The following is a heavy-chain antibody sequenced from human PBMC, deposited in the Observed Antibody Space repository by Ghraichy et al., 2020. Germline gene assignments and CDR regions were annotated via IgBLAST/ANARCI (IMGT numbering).Heavy chain of an antibody. CDR1: GGSISSGGYY. Sequence: SETLSLTCTVSGGSISSGGYYWSWIRQHPGKGLEWIGYIYYSGSTYYNPSLKSRVTMSVDTSKNQLSLKLSSVTAADTAVYYCARDLKLARAFDIWGQGTMVTVSS. J-gene: IGHJ3*02. CDR2: IYYSGST. V-gene: IGHV4-31*03. CDR3: ARDLKLARAFDI.